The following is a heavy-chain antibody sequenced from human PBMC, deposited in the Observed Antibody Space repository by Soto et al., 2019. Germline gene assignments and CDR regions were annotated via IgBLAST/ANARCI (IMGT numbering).Heavy chain of an antibody. CDR2: ISYDGSNK. J-gene: IGHJ6*02. CDR3: AKDPPEYSSSSEYYYGMDV. D-gene: IGHD6-6*01. Sequence: GGSLRLSCAASGFTFSSYGMHWVRQAPGKGLEWVAVISYDGSNKYYADSVKGRFTISRDNSKNTLYLQMNSLRAEDTAVHYCAKDPPEYSSSSEYYYGMDVWGQGTTVTVSS. V-gene: IGHV3-30*18. CDR1: GFTFSSYG.